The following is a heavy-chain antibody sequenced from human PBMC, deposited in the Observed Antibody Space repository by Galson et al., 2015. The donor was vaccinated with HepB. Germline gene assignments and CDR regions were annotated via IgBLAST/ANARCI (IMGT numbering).Heavy chain of an antibody. V-gene: IGHV3-15*07. CDR2: IKSKTDGGTT. CDR1: GFTFSNAW. Sequence: SLKLSCAASGFTFSNAWMNWVRQAPGKGLEWVGRIKSKTDGGTTDYAAPVKGRFTISRDDPKNTQYLQMNSLKTEDTAVYYCTTDEMPPTYYYGSGRLPGAFDIWGQGTMVTVSS. D-gene: IGHD3-10*01. CDR3: TTDEMPPTYYYGSGRLPGAFDI. J-gene: IGHJ3*02.